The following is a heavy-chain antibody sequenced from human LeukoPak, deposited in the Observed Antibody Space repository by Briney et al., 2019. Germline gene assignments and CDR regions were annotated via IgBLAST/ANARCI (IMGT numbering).Heavy chain of an antibody. D-gene: IGHD6-6*01. CDR1: GYTFTSYY. J-gene: IGHJ6*03. CDR3: ATHSTRIAVRPSDYYYYMDV. CDR2: INPSGGTT. V-gene: IGHV1-46*01. Sequence: ASVKVSCKASGYTFTSYYMHWVRQAPGQGLEWMGVINPSGGTTNYAQKFQGRVTMTTDTSTSTAYMELRSLRSDDTAVYYCATHSTRIAVRPSDYYYYMDVWGKGTTVTVSS.